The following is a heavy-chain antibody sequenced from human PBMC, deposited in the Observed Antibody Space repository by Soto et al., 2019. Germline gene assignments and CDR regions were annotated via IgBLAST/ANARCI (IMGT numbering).Heavy chain of an antibody. CDR1: GFTFSSYG. V-gene: IGHV3-30*18. J-gene: IGHJ6*02. CDR2: ISFDVSNK. CDR3: AKDYSGNYYYFYGLDV. Sequence: GGSLRLSCAASGFTFSSYGMHWVRQAPGKGLEWVALISFDVSNKNYADSVKGRFTISRDNSKNTLYLQMNSLRAEDTALYYCAKDYSGNYYYFYGLDVWGQGTTVTVSS. D-gene: IGHD4-4*01.